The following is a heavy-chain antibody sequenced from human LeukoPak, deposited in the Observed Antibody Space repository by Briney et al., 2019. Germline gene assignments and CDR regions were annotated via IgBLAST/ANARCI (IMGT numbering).Heavy chain of an antibody. CDR3: ARRSTSYYFDY. J-gene: IGHJ4*02. CDR1: GHSFTSYW. V-gene: IGHV5-51*01. D-gene: IGHD2-2*01. Sequence: GESLKISCKVSGHSFTSYWIVWVRQIPGRGLEWMGTIYPGDSDTRYSPSFQGQVTISADKSISTAYLQWSSLKASDTAMYYCARRSTSYYFDYWGQGTLVTVSS. CDR2: IYPGDSDT.